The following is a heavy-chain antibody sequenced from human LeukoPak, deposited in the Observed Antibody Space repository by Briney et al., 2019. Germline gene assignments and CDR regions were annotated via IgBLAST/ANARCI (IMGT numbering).Heavy chain of an antibody. CDR3: ARDRGLGELPSYYYYGMDV. D-gene: IGHD3-10*01. CDR1: GFTFSSYA. CDR2: ISGSGGST. Sequence: PGGSLRLSCAASGFTFSSYAMSWVRQAPGKGLEWVSAISGSGGSTYYADSVKGRFTISRDNSKNTLYLQMNSLRAEDTAVYYCARDRGLGELPSYYYYGMDVWGQGTTVTVSS. J-gene: IGHJ6*02. V-gene: IGHV3-23*01.